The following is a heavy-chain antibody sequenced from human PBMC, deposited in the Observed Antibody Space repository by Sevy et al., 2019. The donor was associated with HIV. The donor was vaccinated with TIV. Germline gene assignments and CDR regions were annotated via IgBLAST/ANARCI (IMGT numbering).Heavy chain of an antibody. J-gene: IGHJ4*02. Sequence: GGSLRLSCAASGFTVNINYMTWVRQAPGKGLEGVSVIHSDDTTYHADSVKDRFTISRDNFKNTLYLHMSSLRAEGTAVYYCARGKSGYGYALNYWGQGTLVTVSS. CDR3: ARGKSGYGYALNY. V-gene: IGHV3-66*01. D-gene: IGHD5-18*01. CDR1: GFTVNINY. CDR2: IHSDDTT.